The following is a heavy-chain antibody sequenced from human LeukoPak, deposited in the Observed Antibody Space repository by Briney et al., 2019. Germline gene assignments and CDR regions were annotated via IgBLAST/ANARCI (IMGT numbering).Heavy chain of an antibody. D-gene: IGHD3-9*01. V-gene: IGHV4-39*07. J-gene: IGHJ6*03. Sequence: SETLSLTCTVSGGSISSSSYYWGWIRQPPGKGLEWIGSIYYSGSTYYNPSLKSRVTISVDTSKNQFSLKLSSVTAADTAVYYCARVVRYFDWLLYPAPYYYYYYMDVWGKGTTVTISS. CDR3: ARVVRYFDWLLYPAPYYYYYYMDV. CDR2: IYYSGST. CDR1: GGSISSSSYY.